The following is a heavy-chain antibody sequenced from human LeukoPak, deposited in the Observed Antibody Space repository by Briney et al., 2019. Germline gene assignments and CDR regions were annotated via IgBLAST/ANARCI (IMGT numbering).Heavy chain of an antibody. V-gene: IGHV3-48*02. Sequence: PGGSLRLSCAASGFTFSSYSMNWVRQAPGKGLEWVSYISSSSSTIYYADSVKGRFTISRDNAKNSLYLQMNSLRDEDTAVYYCARDGRSLYRNVPTYDLWGRGTLVTVSS. CDR1: GFTFSSYS. J-gene: IGHJ2*01. CDR3: ARDGRSLYRNVPTYDL. CDR2: ISSSSSTI. D-gene: IGHD2-2*02.